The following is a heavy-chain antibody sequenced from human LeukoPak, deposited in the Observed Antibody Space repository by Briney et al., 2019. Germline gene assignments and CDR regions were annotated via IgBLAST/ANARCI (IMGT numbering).Heavy chain of an antibody. CDR1: GFTFSGSA. D-gene: IGHD2-15*01. CDR2: IRSKANSYAT. J-gene: IGHJ4*02. CDR3: TQEEDIVVVVAATVYY. Sequence: GGSLRLSCAASGFTFSGSAMHWVRQASGKGLEWVGRIRSKANSYATAYAASVKGRFTISRDDSKNTAYLQMNSLKTEDTAVYYCTQEEDIVVVVAATVYYWGQGTLVTVSS. V-gene: IGHV3-73*01.